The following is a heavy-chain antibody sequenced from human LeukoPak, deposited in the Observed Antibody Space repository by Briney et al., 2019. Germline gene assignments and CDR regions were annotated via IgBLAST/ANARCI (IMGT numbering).Heavy chain of an antibody. CDR1: GFTFSSYW. V-gene: IGHV3-74*01. Sequence: GGSLRLSCAASGFTFSSYWMHWVRQAPGKGLVWVSRINSDGSSTSYADSVKGRFTISRDNAKNSLYLQMNSLRAEDTAVYYCARDRIRLVQYYYYGMDVWGQGTTVTVSS. J-gene: IGHJ6*02. CDR3: ARDRIRLVQYYYYGMDV. D-gene: IGHD5-18*01. CDR2: INSDGSST.